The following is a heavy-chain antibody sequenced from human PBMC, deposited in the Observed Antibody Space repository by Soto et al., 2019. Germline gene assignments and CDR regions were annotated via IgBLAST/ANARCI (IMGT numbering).Heavy chain of an antibody. CDR2: IKEDGRET. CDR1: GFTFSGGYW. J-gene: IGHJ4*02. CDR3: ASTRGY. V-gene: IGHV3-7*03. Sequence: EVLVVESGGGLVQPGGSLRLSCAVSGFTFSGGYWMKWVRLAPGKGLEWVATIKEDGRETYYVDSVKGRFTISRDSAKNSLYLQMNSLRVEDTAVYYCASTRGYWGQGTLVTVSS. D-gene: IGHD3-3*01.